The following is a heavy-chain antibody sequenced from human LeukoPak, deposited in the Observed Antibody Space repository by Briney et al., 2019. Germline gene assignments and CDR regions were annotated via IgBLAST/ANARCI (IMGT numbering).Heavy chain of an antibody. Sequence: GGSLRLSCATSGFTLSSYSMSWVRQAPGKGLEWVSYISSGSTTIYYADSVKGRFTISRDNAKNSLYLQMNSLRAEDTAVYYCARDVEQWLVRVYYFDYWGQGTLVTVSS. V-gene: IGHV3-48*01. D-gene: IGHD6-19*01. CDR3: ARDVEQWLVRVYYFDY. CDR2: ISSGSTTI. CDR1: GFTLSSYS. J-gene: IGHJ4*02.